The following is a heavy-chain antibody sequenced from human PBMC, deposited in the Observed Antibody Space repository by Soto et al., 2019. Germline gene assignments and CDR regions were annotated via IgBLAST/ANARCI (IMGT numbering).Heavy chain of an antibody. J-gene: IGHJ5*02. V-gene: IGHV3-21*01. Sequence: GSLRLSCAASGFTFSSYSMNWVRQAPGKGLEWVSSISSSSSYIYYADSVQGRFTISSDNAKNSLYLHMNSLRDEDTAVDYSARGGIGVAPAAPADPWGQGTLVTVSS. CDR1: GFTFSSYS. D-gene: IGHD2-2*01. CDR2: ISSSSSYI. CDR3: ARGGIGVAPAAPADP.